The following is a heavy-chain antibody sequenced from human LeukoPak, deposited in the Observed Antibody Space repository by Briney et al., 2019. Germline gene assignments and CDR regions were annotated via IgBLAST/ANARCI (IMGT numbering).Heavy chain of an antibody. Sequence: GGSLRLSCAASGFTFSGYWMHWVRQAPGKGLEWVSGISWNSGSIGYADSVKGRFTISRDNAKNSLYLQMNSLRAEDTALYYCAKVGGRGIVATISSYYGMDVWGQGTTVTVSS. V-gene: IGHV3-9*01. J-gene: IGHJ6*02. D-gene: IGHD5-12*01. CDR3: AKVGGRGIVATISSYYGMDV. CDR2: ISWNSGSI. CDR1: GFTFSGYW.